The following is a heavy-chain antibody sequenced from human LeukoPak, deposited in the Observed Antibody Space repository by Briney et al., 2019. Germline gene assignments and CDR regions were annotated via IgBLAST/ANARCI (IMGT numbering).Heavy chain of an antibody. D-gene: IGHD3-10*01. V-gene: IGHV3-13*01. Sequence: GGSLRLSCAASGFTFSSYDVHWVRHATGKGLEWVSAIGSAGDTYYSGSVKGRFTISRESAKNSLYLQMNSLRAGDTAVYYCARGGTMVRGVISLLDVWGKGTTVTISS. CDR1: GFTFSSYD. J-gene: IGHJ6*04. CDR3: ARGGTMVRGVISLLDV. CDR2: IGSAGDT.